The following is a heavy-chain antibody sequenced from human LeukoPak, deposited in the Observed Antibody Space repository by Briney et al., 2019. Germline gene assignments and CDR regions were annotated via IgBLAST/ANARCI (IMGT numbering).Heavy chain of an antibody. CDR1: GGSLSGYH. J-gene: IGHJ3*02. CDR2: INHGGGT. V-gene: IGHV4-34*01. Sequence: SETLSLTCGGFGGSLSGYHWSWIRQSPGKGLEWIGQINHGGGTDYNASLKSRVLISIDTSKNQFSLRMTSMTAADTAVYYCARRPDGFDIWGHRTMVNVSS. CDR3: ARRPDGFDI.